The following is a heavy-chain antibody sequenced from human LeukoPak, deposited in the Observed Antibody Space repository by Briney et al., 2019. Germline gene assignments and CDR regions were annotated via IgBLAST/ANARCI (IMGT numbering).Heavy chain of an antibody. V-gene: IGHV3-23*01. CDR2: NSGSGGSR. CDR1: GFTFSSYA. CDR3: ARGGAGGGYFPT. Sequence: GGSLRLSCEGSGFTFSSYAMSWVRQAQGKGLEWVSSNSGSGGSRYYGDSVKGRFTVFRDNSRNTLYLQMNSLRADDTAVYFCARGGAGGGYFPTWGQGILVIVSS. J-gene: IGHJ1*01. D-gene: IGHD3-16*01.